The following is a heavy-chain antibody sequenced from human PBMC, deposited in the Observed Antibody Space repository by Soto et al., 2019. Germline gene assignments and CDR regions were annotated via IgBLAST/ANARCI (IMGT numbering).Heavy chain of an antibody. Sequence: QVQLVQSGAEVKKPGSSVKVSCKASGGTFSSYAIGWVRQAPGQGLEWMGGIIPIFGTANYAQKFQGRVTITADESTSTAYMELSSLRSEDTAVYYCASERLTGTTTFYYYYGMDVWGQGTTVTVSS. CDR3: ASERLTGTTTFYYYYGMDV. CDR1: GGTFSSYA. CDR2: IIPIFGTA. J-gene: IGHJ6*02. V-gene: IGHV1-69*01. D-gene: IGHD1-7*01.